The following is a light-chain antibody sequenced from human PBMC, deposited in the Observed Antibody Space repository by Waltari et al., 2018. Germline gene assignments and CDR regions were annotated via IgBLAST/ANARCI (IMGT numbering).Light chain of an antibody. CDR2: GKR. CDR3: QSFDSSLSVV. Sequence: WYQQLPGTAPNLLIYGKRNRPSGVPDRFSGSKSGTSASLAITGLQAEDEADYYCQSFDSSLSVVFGGGTKLTVV. V-gene: IGLV1-40*01. J-gene: IGLJ2*01.